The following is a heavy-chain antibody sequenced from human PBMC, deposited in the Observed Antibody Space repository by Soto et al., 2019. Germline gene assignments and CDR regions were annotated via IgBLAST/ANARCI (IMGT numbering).Heavy chain of an antibody. CDR3: ARDLSIGLFDY. CDR1: GYTFTSYG. J-gene: IGHJ4*02. CDR2: ISAHNGNT. Sequence: QVQLVQSGAEVKKPGASVKVSCKASGYTFTSYGISWVRQAPGQGLEWMGWISAHNGNTKYAQKQEGRVTVTTDTATSTAYMELRSLRADDTAVYYCARDLSIGLFDYWGQGTLVTVSS. V-gene: IGHV1-18*01. D-gene: IGHD2-21*01.